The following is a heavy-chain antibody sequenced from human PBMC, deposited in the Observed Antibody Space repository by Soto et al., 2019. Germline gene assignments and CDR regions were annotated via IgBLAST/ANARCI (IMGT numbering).Heavy chain of an antibody. Sequence: SETLSLTCTVSGGSISSSSYYWGWIRQPPGKGLEWIGSIYYSGSTYYNPSLKSRVTISVDTSKNQFSLKLSSVTAADTAVYYCARGGLRFLEWLLWGQGTLVTVSS. D-gene: IGHD3-3*01. CDR2: IYYSGST. CDR1: GGSISSSSYY. CDR3: ARGGLRFLEWLL. V-gene: IGHV4-39*01. J-gene: IGHJ4*02.